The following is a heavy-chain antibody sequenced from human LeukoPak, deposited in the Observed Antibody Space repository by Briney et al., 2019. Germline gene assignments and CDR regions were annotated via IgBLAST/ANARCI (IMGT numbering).Heavy chain of an antibody. CDR1: GVSFSGYY. V-gene: IGHV4-34*01. CDR3: ARRYDYRFYYYYGMDV. J-gene: IGHJ6*02. D-gene: IGHD3-22*01. CDR2: INHSGST. Sequence: SSETLSLTCAVYGVSFSGYYWSWIRQPPGKGLEWIGEINHSGSTNYNPSLKSRVTISVDTSKNQFSLKLSSVTAADTAVYYCARRYDYRFYYYYGMDVWGQGTTVTVSS.